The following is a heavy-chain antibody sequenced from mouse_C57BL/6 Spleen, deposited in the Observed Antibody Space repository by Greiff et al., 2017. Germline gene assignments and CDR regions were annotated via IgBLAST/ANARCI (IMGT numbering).Heavy chain of an antibody. CDR3: AGSEYYGSSRAMDY. D-gene: IGHD1-1*01. CDR2: IYPRSGNT. Sequence: QVQLKQSGAELARPGASVKLSCKASGYTFTSYGISWVKQRTGQGLEWIGEIYPRSGNTYYNEKFKGKATLTADKSSSTAYMVLRSLTSEDSAVYFCAGSEYYGSSRAMDYWGQGTSVTVSS. J-gene: IGHJ4*01. V-gene: IGHV1-81*01. CDR1: GYTFTSYG.